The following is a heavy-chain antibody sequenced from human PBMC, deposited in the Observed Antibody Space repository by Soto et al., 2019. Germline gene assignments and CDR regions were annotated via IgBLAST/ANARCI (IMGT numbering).Heavy chain of an antibody. J-gene: IGHJ5*02. Sequence: SASPSPSSTVTVKPLRDCSYVWDCRRQSPGKELEWMGNIYYNGDTFYNPSLTSRVTMSFDTSKNQFSLRLNSVTAADTAIYCWARRRGCSTCWSDNWGQGTLVSVSS. CDR2: IYYNGDT. CDR1: VKPLRDCSYV. D-gene: IGHD6-19*01. CDR3: ARRRGCSTCWSDN. V-gene: IGHV4-39*07.